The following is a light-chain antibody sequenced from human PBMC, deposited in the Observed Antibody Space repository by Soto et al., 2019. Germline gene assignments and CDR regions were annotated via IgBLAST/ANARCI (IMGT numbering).Light chain of an antibody. V-gene: IGKV3-15*01. Sequence: EVVMTQSPGTLSVSLGESATLSCRASQSVDGYLAWYQQKPRQAPRLLIHGATTRATGIPARFSGSGSWTEFTLTIISLQSDDFAAYYCQHYNSYSDAFGQGTKVDIK. CDR2: GAT. J-gene: IGKJ1*01. CDR3: QHYNSYSDA. CDR1: QSVDGY.